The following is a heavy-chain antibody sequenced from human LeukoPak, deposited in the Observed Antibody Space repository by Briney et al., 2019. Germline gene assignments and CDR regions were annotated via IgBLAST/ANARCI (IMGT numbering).Heavy chain of an antibody. CDR3: ARDGTRDYFDY. CDR2: ISSNSSII. D-gene: IGHD1-7*01. V-gene: IGHV3-48*04. CDR1: GFTVSSNY. Sequence: GGSLRLSCAASGFTVSSNYMSWVRQAPGKGLEWVSYISSNSSIIYYADSVKGRFTISRDNAKNSLYLQLSSLRAEDTAVYYCARDGTRDYFDYWGQGTLVTVSS. J-gene: IGHJ4*02.